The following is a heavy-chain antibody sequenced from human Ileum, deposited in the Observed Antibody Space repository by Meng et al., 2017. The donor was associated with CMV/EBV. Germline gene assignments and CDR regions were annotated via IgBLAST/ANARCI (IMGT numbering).Heavy chain of an antibody. Sequence: FTFRSYAMGRVRQAPGKGLEWVSGISGSGGSTYHADSVKGRFTISRDNSKNTLYLQMNSLRAEDTAVYYCAKDSRWGGSGNGGRFDPWGQGTLVTVSS. CDR2: ISGSGGST. CDR1: FTFRSYA. D-gene: IGHD3-16*01. CDR3: AKDSRWGGSGNGGRFDP. J-gene: IGHJ5*02. V-gene: IGHV3-23*01.